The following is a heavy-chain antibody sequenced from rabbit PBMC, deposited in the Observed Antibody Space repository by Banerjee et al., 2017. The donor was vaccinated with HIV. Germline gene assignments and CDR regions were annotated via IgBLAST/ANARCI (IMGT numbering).Heavy chain of an antibody. CDR1: GFSFSSGYD. V-gene: IGHV1S40*01. CDR2: TYNGDGST. CDR3: ARELGDYYGMDL. J-gene: IGHJ6*01. D-gene: IGHD4-1*01. Sequence: QSLEESGGDLVKPGASLTLTCTASGFSFSSGYDMCWVRQAPGKGLEWIGITYNGDGSTYYASWAKGRFTISKTSSTTLTLQMTSLTVADTATYFCARELGDYYGMDLWGPGTLVTVS.